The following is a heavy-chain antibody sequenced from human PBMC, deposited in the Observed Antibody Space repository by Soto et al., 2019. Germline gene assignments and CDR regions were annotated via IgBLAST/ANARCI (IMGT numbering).Heavy chain of an antibody. V-gene: IGHV3-7*01. J-gene: IGHJ5*02. CDR3: GAWDSSNNP. CDR2: IKPDGTAQ. CDR1: GFTFSNFW. Sequence: GGSLSLSCVASGFTFSNFWMNWVRQTPGKGLEWVANIKPDGTAQAYVDSVKGRFTVSRDNAKNSLYLQMNSLRADDTAIYVCGAWDSSNNPWGQGTLVTVSS. D-gene: IGHD1-26*01.